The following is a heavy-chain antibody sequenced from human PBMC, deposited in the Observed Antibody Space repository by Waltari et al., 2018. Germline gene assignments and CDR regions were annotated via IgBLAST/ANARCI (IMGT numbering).Heavy chain of an antibody. V-gene: IGHV3-53*04. J-gene: IGHJ4*02. Sequence: EVQLVESGGGLVQPGGSLRLSCAAAGFKVSGNYMSWVRQAPGRGLEWVSIVYSGGSIYYADSVQGRFTISRHKSKNTLYLQMNSLRPEDTAVYYCARGAAVAGRGFDYWGQGTLVTVSS. CDR2: VYSGGSI. CDR3: ARGAAVAGRGFDY. D-gene: IGHD6-19*01. CDR1: GFKVSGNY.